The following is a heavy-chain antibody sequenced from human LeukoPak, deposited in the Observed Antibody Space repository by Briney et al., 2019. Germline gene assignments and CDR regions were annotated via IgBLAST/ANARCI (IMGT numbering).Heavy chain of an antibody. D-gene: IGHD6-19*01. CDR3: ARDRFWQWLVPRGYWFDP. Sequence: PSGTLSLTCTVSGGSISSSSYYWGWIRQPPGKGLEWIGSIYYSGSTYYNPSLKSRVTISVDTSKDQFSLKLSSVTAADTAVYYCARDRFWQWLVPRGYWFDPWGQGTLVTVSS. CDR2: IYYSGST. J-gene: IGHJ5*02. CDR1: GGSISSSSYY. V-gene: IGHV4-39*07.